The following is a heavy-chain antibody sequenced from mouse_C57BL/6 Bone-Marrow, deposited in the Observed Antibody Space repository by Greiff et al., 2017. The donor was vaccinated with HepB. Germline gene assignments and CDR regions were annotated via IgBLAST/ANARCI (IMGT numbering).Heavy chain of an antibody. CDR2: IDPSDSYT. J-gene: IGHJ3*01. D-gene: IGHD2-3*01. CDR3: ARVRDGYPWFAY. CDR1: GYTFTSYW. Sequence: QVQLKQPGAELVMPGASVKLSCKASGYTFTSYWMHWVKQRPGQGLEWIGEIDPSDSYTNYNQKFKGKSTLTVDKSSSTAYMQLSSLTSEDSAVYYCARVRDGYPWFAYWGQGTLVTVSA. V-gene: IGHV1-69*01.